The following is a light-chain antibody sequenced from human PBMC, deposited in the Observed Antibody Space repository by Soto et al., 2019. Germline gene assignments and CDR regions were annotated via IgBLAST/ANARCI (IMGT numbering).Light chain of an antibody. CDR1: QSISSW. J-gene: IGKJ1*01. Sequence: DIQMTQSPSTLSASVGDRVTITCRASQSISSWLARYQQKPGRAPKLLIYKATTLQSGLPSRFSCSGSGPDFPLTISSLQPDDFATYYCQRYNTYSRTFGQGTKVEIK. CDR2: KAT. CDR3: QRYNTYSRT. V-gene: IGKV1-5*03.